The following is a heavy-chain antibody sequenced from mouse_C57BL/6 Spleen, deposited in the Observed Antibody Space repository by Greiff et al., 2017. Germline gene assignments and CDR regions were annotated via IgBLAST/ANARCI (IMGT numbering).Heavy chain of an antibody. V-gene: IGHV1-55*01. CDR2: IYPGSGST. J-gene: IGHJ4*01. CDR3: AREKVYYDYDEGYAMDY. CDR1: GYTFTSYW. D-gene: IGHD2-4*01. Sequence: QVQLQQPGAELVKPGASVKMSCKASGYTFTSYWITWVKQRPGQGLEWIGDIYPGSGSTNYNEKFKSKATLTVDTSSSTAYMQLSSLTSEDSAVYYCAREKVYYDYDEGYAMDYWGQGTSVTGSS.